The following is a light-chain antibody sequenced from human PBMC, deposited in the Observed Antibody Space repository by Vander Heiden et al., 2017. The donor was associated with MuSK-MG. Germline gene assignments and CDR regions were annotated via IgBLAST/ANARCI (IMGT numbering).Light chain of an antibody. J-gene: IGKJ1*01. V-gene: IGKV1-5*03. Sequence: DIQMTQSSSTLSASVGDRVTITCRASQSISSWLAWYQQKPGKAPKLLIYKASSLESGVPSRFSGSGSGTEFTLTISSLQPDDFATYYCQQYNSYLCTFGQGTKVEIK. CDR2: KAS. CDR1: QSISSW. CDR3: QQYNSYLCT.